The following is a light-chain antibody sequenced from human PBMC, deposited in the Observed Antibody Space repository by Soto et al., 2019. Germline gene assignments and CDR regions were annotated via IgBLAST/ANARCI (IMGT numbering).Light chain of an antibody. CDR3: QQRSNWPLT. V-gene: IGKV3-11*01. Sequence: EIVLTQSPATLSLSPGERVTLSCRASQRVSSYLAWYQQKPGQAPRLLIYDASNRATGIPARFSGSGSGTDFPLTISRLEPEDFAVYYCQQRSNWPLTFGGGTKVEIK. J-gene: IGKJ4*01. CDR1: QRVSSY. CDR2: DAS.